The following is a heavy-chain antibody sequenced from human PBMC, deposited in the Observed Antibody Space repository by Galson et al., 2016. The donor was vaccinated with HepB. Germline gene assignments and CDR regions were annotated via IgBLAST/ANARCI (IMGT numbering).Heavy chain of an antibody. Sequence: SVKVSCKASGYTFTSNYIHWVRQAPGQGLEWMGIINPSGGSTNYAQKFQGRVTMTRDTSTSPVYVELSSLRSEDTAVYYCARDGGALVATWGRGYYYYMDVWGKGTTVTVSS. J-gene: IGHJ6*03. CDR2: INPSGGST. CDR1: GYTFTSNY. D-gene: IGHD5-12*01. V-gene: IGHV1-46*01. CDR3: ARDGGALVATWGRGYYYYMDV.